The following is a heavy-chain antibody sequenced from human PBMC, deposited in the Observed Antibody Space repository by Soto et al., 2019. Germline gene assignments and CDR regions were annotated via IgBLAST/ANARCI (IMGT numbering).Heavy chain of an antibody. Sequence: QVQLVQSGAEVKKPESSVKVSCKAPGGTFSTYAISWVRQAPGQGLEWMGGIIPMFGTANYAQRFQDRVTITADESTNTVYMGVSSLRSEDTAVYFCASGIQLWLRRINNGYSGWGQGTLVTVSS. D-gene: IGHD5-18*01. CDR3: ASGIQLWLRRINNGYSG. CDR1: GGTFSTYA. V-gene: IGHV1-69*12. J-gene: IGHJ4*02. CDR2: IIPMFGTA.